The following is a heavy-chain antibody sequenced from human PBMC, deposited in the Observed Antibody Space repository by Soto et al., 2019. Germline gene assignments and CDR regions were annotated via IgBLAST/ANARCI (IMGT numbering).Heavy chain of an antibody. D-gene: IGHD2-2*01. J-gene: IGHJ4*02. Sequence: SVKVSCKASGGTFSSYAISWVRQAPGQGLEGMGGIIPIFGTANYAQKVQGRVTITADESTSTAYMELSSLRSEDTAVDCCASLGYCSSPSCRVYLDYWGQGTLVTFS. CDR3: ASLGYCSSPSCRVYLDY. CDR2: IIPIFGTA. CDR1: GGTFSSYA. V-gene: IGHV1-69*13.